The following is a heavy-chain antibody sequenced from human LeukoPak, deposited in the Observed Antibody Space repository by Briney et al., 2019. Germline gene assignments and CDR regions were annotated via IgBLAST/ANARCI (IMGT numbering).Heavy chain of an antibody. J-gene: IGHJ4*02. CDR1: AASISRANS. CDR3: SRERGPFSPFGH. CDR2: ITLSGRT. Sequence: SQTLSLTCALSAASISRANSGSWVRQPPGQGLEWIGEITLSGRTNYTPSLKSRVTMSLDDSKNNLSLNLATVTAADTAVYYCSRERGPFSPFGHWGQGNLVTVTS. V-gene: IGHV4-4*02. D-gene: IGHD3-16*01.